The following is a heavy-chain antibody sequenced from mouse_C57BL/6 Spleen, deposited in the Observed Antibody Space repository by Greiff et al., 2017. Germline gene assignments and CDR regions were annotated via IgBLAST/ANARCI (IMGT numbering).Heavy chain of an antibody. V-gene: IGHV1-26*01. CDR3: ARDYGNSSMDY. J-gene: IGHJ4*01. Sequence: EVQLQQSGPELVKPGASVKISCKASGYTFTDYYMNWVKQSHGKSLEWIGDINPNNGGTSYNQKFKGKATLTVDKSSSTAYMELRSLTSEDSAVYYCARDYGNSSMDYWGQGTSVTVSS. D-gene: IGHD2-1*01. CDR1: GYTFTDYY. CDR2: INPNNGGT.